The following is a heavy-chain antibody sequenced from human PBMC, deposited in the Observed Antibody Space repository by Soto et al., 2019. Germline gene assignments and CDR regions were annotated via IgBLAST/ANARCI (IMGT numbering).Heavy chain of an antibody. CDR3: ARTCPLGACYKHDLYKYGLDV. D-gene: IGHD2-21*02. J-gene: IGHJ6*04. CDR2: ISSYNGET. V-gene: IGHV1-18*04. Sequence: QIRLEQSESEVKKPGASVRVSCKASGYTFATYGFSWVRQAPGQGLEWMGWISSYNGETRLAERFQGRVTMTTDPATATGYMDLRSLRTEHTAVYYCARTCPLGACYKHDLYKYGLDVCGEGTTIIVSS. CDR1: GYTFATYG.